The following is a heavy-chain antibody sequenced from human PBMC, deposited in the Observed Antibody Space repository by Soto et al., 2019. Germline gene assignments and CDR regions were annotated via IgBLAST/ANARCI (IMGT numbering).Heavy chain of an antibody. J-gene: IGHJ4*02. CDR1: GFTFSSYA. Sequence: GGSLRLSCAASGFTFSSYAMSWVRQAPGKGLEWVSAISGSGGSTYYADSVKGRFTISRDNSKNTLYLQMNSLRAEDTAVYYCAKSQYRTPAAIPSYFDYWCQGTLVTVSS. CDR3: AKSQYRTPAAIPSYFDY. CDR2: ISGSGGST. V-gene: IGHV3-23*01. D-gene: IGHD2-2*02.